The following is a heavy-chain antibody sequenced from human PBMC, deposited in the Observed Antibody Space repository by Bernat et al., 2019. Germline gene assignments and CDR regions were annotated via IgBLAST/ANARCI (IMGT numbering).Heavy chain of an antibody. CDR3: AKDFGQWLANAAFDI. V-gene: IGHV3-30*18. J-gene: IGHJ3*02. CDR1: GFTFSSYG. D-gene: IGHD6-19*01. Sequence: QVQLVESGGGVVQPGRSLRLSCAASGFTFSSYGMHWVRQAPGKGLEWVAVISDDGSNKYYADSVKGRFTISRDNSKNTLYLQMNSLRAEDTAVYYCAKDFGQWLANAAFDIWGQGTMVTVSS. CDR2: ISDDGSNK.